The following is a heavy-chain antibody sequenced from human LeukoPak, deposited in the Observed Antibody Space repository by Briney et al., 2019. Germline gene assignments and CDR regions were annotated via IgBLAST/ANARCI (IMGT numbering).Heavy chain of an antibody. D-gene: IGHD6-19*01. V-gene: IGHV3-30*02. Sequence: GGSLRLSCAASGFTFSSYGMHWVRQAPGKGLEWVAFIRYDGIHKYADSVKGRFTISRDNSKNTLYLQMNSLRTEDTAVYYCVRDHSGWSLDPWGQGTLVTVSS. CDR1: GFTFSSYG. CDR2: IRYDGIHK. CDR3: VRDHSGWSLDP. J-gene: IGHJ5*02.